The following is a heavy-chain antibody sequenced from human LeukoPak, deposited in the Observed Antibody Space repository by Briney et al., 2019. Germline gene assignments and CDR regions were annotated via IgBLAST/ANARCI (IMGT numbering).Heavy chain of an antibody. V-gene: IGHV3-53*01. CDR3: ARGGRGSAAVVAPRSFDI. D-gene: IGHD3-22*01. Sequence: GGSLRLSCAASGFTVSSIHMVWVRQAPGKGLEWVSVTYTGGNSYYADSVRGRFIISRDISKNTLYLQMNSLRAEDSALYYCARGGRGSAAVVAPRSFDIWGQGTMVTVSS. J-gene: IGHJ3*02. CDR1: GFTVSSIH. CDR2: TYTGGNS.